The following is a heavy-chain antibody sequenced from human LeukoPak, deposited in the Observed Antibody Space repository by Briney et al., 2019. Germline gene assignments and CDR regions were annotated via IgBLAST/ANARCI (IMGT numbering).Heavy chain of an antibody. J-gene: IGHJ1*01. CDR1: GFTFSSYG. D-gene: IGHD6-19*01. CDR2: ISYDGSNK. Sequence: GGSLRLSCAASGFTFSSYGMHWVRQAPGKGLEWVAVISYDGSNKYYADSVKGRFTISRDNSKNTLYLQMNSLRAEDTAVYYCAKSGSIAVAFDFQHWGQGTLVTVSS. V-gene: IGHV3-30-3*02. CDR3: AKSGSIAVAFDFQH.